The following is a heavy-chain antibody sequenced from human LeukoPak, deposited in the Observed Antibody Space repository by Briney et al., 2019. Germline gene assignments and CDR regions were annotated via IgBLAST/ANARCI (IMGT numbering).Heavy chain of an antibody. Sequence: GGSLRLSCTASGFTFGDYAMSWFRQAPGKGLEWVGFIRGKAYGGTTEYAASVKGRFTISRDDSKSIAYLQMNSLKTEDTAVYHCTRDLFGGCSYGFDYWGQGTLVTVSS. V-gene: IGHV3-49*03. CDR3: TRDLFGGCSYGFDY. CDR2: IRGKAYGGTT. J-gene: IGHJ4*02. CDR1: GFTFGDYA. D-gene: IGHD5-18*01.